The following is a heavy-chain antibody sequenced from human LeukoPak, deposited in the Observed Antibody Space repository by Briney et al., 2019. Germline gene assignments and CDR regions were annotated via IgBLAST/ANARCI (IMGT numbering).Heavy chain of an antibody. D-gene: IGHD2-15*01. J-gene: IGHJ4*02. V-gene: IGHV4-4*07. CDR3: ARVVAATHFDY. Sequence: PSETLSLTCTVSGASISNYYWSWIRQPAGKGLEWIGRIYSTGTTNYNPSLKSRVTMSVDTSKNQFSLKLSSVTAADTAVYYCARVVAATHFDYWGQGTLVTVSS. CDR2: IYSTGTT. CDR1: GASISNYY.